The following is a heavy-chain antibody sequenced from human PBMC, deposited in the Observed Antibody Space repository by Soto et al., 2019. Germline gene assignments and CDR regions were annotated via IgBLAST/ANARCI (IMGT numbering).Heavy chain of an antibody. J-gene: IGHJ4*02. V-gene: IGHV4-31*03. CDR1: GGSINSGGYY. Sequence: PSETLSLTCTVSGGSINSGGYYWSWIRQHPERGLEWIGYIYYSGSTYYNPSLKSRVTISVDTSKNQFSLKLSSVTAADTAVYYCARDIGLDYGDYVSYFDYWGQGTLVTVSS. CDR3: ARDIGLDYGDYVSYFDY. CDR2: IYYSGST. D-gene: IGHD4-17*01.